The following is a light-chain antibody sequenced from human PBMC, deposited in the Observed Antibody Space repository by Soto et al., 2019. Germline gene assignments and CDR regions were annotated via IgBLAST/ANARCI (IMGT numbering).Light chain of an antibody. V-gene: IGKV3-20*01. J-gene: IGKJ5*01. CDR3: QQYGGSPAVT. Sequence: EIVMTQSPATLSVSPGERATLSCRASQSVSSNLAWYQQKRGQAPRLLIYGASSRATGIPDRFRASASGTDFTLTISRLEPEDFAVYFCQQYGGSPAVTFGQGTRRRL. CDR2: GAS. CDR1: QSVSSN.